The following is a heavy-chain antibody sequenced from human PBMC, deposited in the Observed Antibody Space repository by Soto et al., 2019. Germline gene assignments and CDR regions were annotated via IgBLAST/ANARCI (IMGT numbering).Heavy chain of an antibody. J-gene: IGHJ4*02. V-gene: IGHV3-7*01. CDR3: ARGRTTIDY. Sequence: GGSLRLSCAASGFTFSNYWMSWVRQAPGKGLEWVANMKQDGSEKYYVDSVKGRFTISRDNAKNSLYLQMNSLRAEDTAVYYCARGRTTIDYWGQGLLGSVST. CDR1: GFTFSNYW. CDR2: MKQDGSEK.